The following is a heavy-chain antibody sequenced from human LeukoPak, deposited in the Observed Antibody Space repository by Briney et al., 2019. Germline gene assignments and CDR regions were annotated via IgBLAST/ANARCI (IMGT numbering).Heavy chain of an antibody. D-gene: IGHD6-13*01. V-gene: IGHV1-58*02. CDR2: IVVGSGNT. Sequence: ASVKVSCKASGFTFTSSAMQWVRQARGQRLEWIGWIVVGSGNTNYAQKFQERVTITRDMSTSTAYMELSSLRSGDTAVYYCAARLAAGLSNFDYWGQGTLVTVSS. CDR3: AARLAAGLSNFDY. CDR1: GFTFTSSA. J-gene: IGHJ4*02.